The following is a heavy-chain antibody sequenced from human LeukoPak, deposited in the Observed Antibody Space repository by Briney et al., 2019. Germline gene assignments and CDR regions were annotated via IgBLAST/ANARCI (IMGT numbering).Heavy chain of an antibody. CDR1: GFTFSSYS. D-gene: IGHD3-22*01. Sequence: GGSLRLSCAASGFTFSSYSMNWVRQAPGKGLEWVSSISSSSSYIYYADSVKGRFTISRDNAKNSLYLQMNSLRAEDTAVYYCAKDGYYDSSAYYYVRYFDLWGRGTLVTVSS. CDR2: ISSSSSYI. CDR3: AKDGYYDSSAYYYVRYFDL. J-gene: IGHJ2*01. V-gene: IGHV3-21*04.